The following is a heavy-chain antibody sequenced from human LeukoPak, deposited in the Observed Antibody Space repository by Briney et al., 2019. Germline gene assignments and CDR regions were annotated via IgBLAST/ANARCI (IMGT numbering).Heavy chain of an antibody. CDR1: GFNFSDHY. CDR2: ISSRSSVI. Sequence: GGSLRLSCAASGFNFSDHYMSWIRQAPGKGLEWVSYISSRSSVIKYGDSVRGRFTISRDNAKNSLYLQMNSLRAEDTAVYYCARVEGYDSSGYYGYWGQGTLVTVSS. V-gene: IGHV3-11*04. CDR3: ARVEGYDSSGYYGY. D-gene: IGHD3-22*01. J-gene: IGHJ4*02.